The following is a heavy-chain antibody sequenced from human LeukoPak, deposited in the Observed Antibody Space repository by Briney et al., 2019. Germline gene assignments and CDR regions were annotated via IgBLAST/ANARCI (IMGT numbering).Heavy chain of an antibody. Sequence: PSETLSLTCAVSGYSISSGYYWGWIRQPPGKGLEWVGSIYHSGSTYYNPSLKSRVTISVDTSKNQFSLKLSSVTAADTAVYYCAGPYFHYSSGPRFDYWGQGTLVTVSS. D-gene: IGHD6-19*01. V-gene: IGHV4-38-2*01. CDR3: AGPYFHYSSGPRFDY. CDR1: GYSISSGYY. J-gene: IGHJ4*02. CDR2: IYHSGST.